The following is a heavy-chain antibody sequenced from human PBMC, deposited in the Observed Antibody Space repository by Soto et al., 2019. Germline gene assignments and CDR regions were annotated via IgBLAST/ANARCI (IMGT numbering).Heavy chain of an antibody. CDR2: ISHSGYT. V-gene: IGHV4-4*02. CDR3: ARDLDYRVEDG. Sequence: QVQLQESGPGLVKPSGTLSLTCAVSGGSMSRRDWWSWVRQPPGKGLEWIGEISHSGYTHYNPSLESRVTISIYKSKNQFSLKMPAVTAAETAVYYCARDLDYRVEDGWGQGTLVTVSS. CDR1: GGSMSRRDW. J-gene: IGHJ4*02. D-gene: IGHD3-9*01.